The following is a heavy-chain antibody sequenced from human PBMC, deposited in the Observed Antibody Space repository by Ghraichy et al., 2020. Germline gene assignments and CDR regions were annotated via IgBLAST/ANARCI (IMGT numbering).Heavy chain of an antibody. CDR1: GFTFSSYS. J-gene: IGHJ4*02. V-gene: IGHV3-48*04. Sequence: GGSLRLSCAASGFTFSSYSMNWVRQAPGKGLEWVSYISSSSSTIYYADSVKGRFTISRDNAKNSLYLQMNSLRAEDTAVYYCARAWVDTAMVMSLIVVVDEGGHDYWGQGTLVTVSS. D-gene: IGHD5-18*01. CDR3: ARAWVDTAMVMSLIVVVDEGGHDY. CDR2: ISSSSSTI.